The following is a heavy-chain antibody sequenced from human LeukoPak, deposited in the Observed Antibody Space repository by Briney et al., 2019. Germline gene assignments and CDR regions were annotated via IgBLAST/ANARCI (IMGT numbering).Heavy chain of an antibody. V-gene: IGHV3-74*01. J-gene: IGHJ4*02. CDR3: ARESRADAVTTTFPDY. CDR2: INNDGIST. CDR1: GFTFSSYW. Sequence: GGSLRLSCAASGFTFSSYWMHWVRQAPGKGLVWVSRINNDGISTTYADTVKGRFTISRDNAKNTLYLQMNSLRAEDTAVYYCARESRADAVTTTFPDYWGQGTLVTVSS. D-gene: IGHD4-17*01.